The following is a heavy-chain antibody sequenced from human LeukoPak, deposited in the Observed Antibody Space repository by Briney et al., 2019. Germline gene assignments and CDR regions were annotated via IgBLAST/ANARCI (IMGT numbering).Heavy chain of an antibody. CDR3: ARVGSRGYDYYFDY. CDR2: MNPNSGNT. V-gene: IGHV1-8*03. CDR1: GYTFTSYD. D-gene: IGHD5-12*01. Sequence: GASVKVSCKASGYTFTSYDINWVRQATGQGLEWMGWMNPNSGNTGYAQKFQGRVTITRNTSISTAYMELSSLRSEDTAVYYYARVGSRGYDYYFDYWGQGTLVTVSS. J-gene: IGHJ4*02.